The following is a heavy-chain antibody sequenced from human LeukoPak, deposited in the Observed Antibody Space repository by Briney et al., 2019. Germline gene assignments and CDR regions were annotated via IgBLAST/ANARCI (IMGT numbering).Heavy chain of an antibody. Sequence: ASVKVSCKASGGTFSSYAISWVRQAPGQGPEWMGGIIPIFGTANYAQKFKGRVTITTDESTSTAYMELSSLRSEDTAVYYCARRTTVRRFDPWGQGTLVTVSS. V-gene: IGHV1-69*05. J-gene: IGHJ5*02. CDR2: IIPIFGTA. CDR1: GGTFSSYA. CDR3: ARRTTVRRFDP. D-gene: IGHD1-7*01.